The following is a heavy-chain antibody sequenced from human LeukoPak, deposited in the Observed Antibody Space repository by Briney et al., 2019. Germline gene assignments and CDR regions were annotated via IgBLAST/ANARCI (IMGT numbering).Heavy chain of an antibody. CDR1: GGSISSGGYY. J-gene: IGHJ3*02. V-gene: IGHV4-39*07. Sequence: SETLSLTCTVSGGSISSGGYYWSWIRQPPGKGLEWIGEINHSGSTNYNPSHKSRVTISVDTSKNQFSLKLSSVTAADTAVYYCARPLLHLVGAAFDIWGQGTMVTVSS. CDR2: INHSGST. CDR3: ARPLLHLVGAAFDI. D-gene: IGHD1-26*01.